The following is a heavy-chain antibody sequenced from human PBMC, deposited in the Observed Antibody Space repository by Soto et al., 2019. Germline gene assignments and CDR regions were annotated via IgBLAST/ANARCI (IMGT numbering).Heavy chain of an antibody. CDR2: ISRSGSSS. CDR1: GFSFGSYV. V-gene: IGHV3-23*01. D-gene: IGHD5-18*01. CDR3: ARDPGVDTAMDYYGMDV. Sequence: GGSLRLSCAASGFSFGSYVMSWVRQAPGKGLEWVSAISRSGSSSDYADSVKGRFTISRDNSKNTLYLQMNSLRAEDTAVYYCARDPGVDTAMDYYGMDVWGQGTTVTVSS. J-gene: IGHJ6*02.